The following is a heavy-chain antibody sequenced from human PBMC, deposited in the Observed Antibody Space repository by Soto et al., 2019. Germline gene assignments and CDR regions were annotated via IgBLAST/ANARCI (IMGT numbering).Heavy chain of an antibody. Sequence: QVQLVESGGGVVQPGRSLRLSCAASGFTFSSYAMHWVRQAPGKGLEWVAVISYDGSNKYYADSVKGRFTISRDNSKNTLYLQMNSLRAEDTAVYYCARDQLEQLVRRNYYYGMDVWGQGTTVTVSS. J-gene: IGHJ6*02. CDR3: ARDQLEQLVRRNYYYGMDV. D-gene: IGHD6-6*01. CDR2: ISYDGSNK. V-gene: IGHV3-30-3*01. CDR1: GFTFSSYA.